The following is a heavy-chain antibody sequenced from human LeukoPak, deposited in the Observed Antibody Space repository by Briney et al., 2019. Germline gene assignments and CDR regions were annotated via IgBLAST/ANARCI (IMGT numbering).Heavy chain of an antibody. CDR1: GDSVSSNIAA. J-gene: IGHJ4*02. D-gene: IGHD2-15*01. CDR3: AKDCGTGPFACSH. Sequence: SQTLSLTCDISGDSVSSNIAAWNWIRQSPSRGLEWLGRTYYRSKWYNDYAVSVRSRITIDPDTSKNQFSLQLNSVTPEDTAVYYCAKDCGTGPFACSHWGQGTLVTVSS. V-gene: IGHV6-1*01. CDR2: TYYRSKWYN.